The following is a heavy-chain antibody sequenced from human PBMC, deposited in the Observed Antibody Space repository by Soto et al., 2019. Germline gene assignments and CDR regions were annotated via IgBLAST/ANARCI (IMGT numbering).Heavy chain of an antibody. Sequence: GSLRLSCAASGFPCSSYSMNWVLQAPGKGLEWVSSISSSSSYIYYADSVKGRFTISRDNAKNSLYLQMNSLRAEDTAVYYCARDFILGGSYGDYVDYWGQGTLVTVSS. J-gene: IGHJ4*02. CDR1: GFPCSSYS. CDR3: ARDFILGGSYGDYVDY. D-gene: IGHD4-17*01. CDR2: ISSSSSYI. V-gene: IGHV3-21*01.